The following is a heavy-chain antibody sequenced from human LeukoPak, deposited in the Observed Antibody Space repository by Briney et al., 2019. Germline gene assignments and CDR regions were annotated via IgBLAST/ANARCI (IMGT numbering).Heavy chain of an antibody. J-gene: IGHJ4*02. V-gene: IGHV3-7*01. CDR3: ARDPYGDYYFDY. D-gene: IGHD4-17*01. CDR2: INQAGSET. CDR1: GFTFSTYY. Sequence: GGSLRLSCAASGFTFSTYYMSWVRQAPGKGLEWVANINQAGSETNYVDSVKGRFTISRDNSKNLLYLHMNSLRAEDTAVYYCARDPYGDYYFDYWGQGTLVTVSS.